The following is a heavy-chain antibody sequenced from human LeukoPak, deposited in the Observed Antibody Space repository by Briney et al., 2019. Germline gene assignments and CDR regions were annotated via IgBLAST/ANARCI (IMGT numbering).Heavy chain of an antibody. CDR1: GYSFTSYW. V-gene: IGHV5-10-1*01. D-gene: IGHD6-13*01. CDR2: IDPSDSYT. J-gene: IGHJ3*02. CDR3: ASRPLYSSSWYYDAFDI. Sequence: GASLKISCKGSGYSFTSYWISWVRQMPGKGLEWMGRIDPSDSYTNYSPSFQGHVTISADKSISTAYLQWSSLKASDTAMYYCASRPLYSSSWYYDAFDIWGQGTMVTVSS.